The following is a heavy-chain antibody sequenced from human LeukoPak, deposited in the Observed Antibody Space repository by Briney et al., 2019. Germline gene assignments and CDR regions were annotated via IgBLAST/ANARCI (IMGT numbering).Heavy chain of an antibody. CDR2: IHGNGART. D-gene: IGHD1-26*01. CDR3: ARGSSWGGDY. J-gene: IGHJ4*02. CDR1: GFTFSHYV. Sequence: GGSLRLSCAAPGFTFSHYVMTWVRQAPGKGLEWVSAIHGNGARTYYADSVKGRFIISRDNSKNSLYLQMSSLRAEDTAVYYCARGSSWGGDYWGQGTLVTVSS. V-gene: IGHV3-23*01.